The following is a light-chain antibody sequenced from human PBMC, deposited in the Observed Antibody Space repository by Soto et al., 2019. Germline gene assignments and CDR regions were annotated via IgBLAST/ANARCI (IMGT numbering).Light chain of an antibody. CDR3: SSYAATFLRV. CDR2: EVT. CDR1: SSDIGTYNY. J-gene: IGLJ1*01. Sequence: QSVLTQPASVSGSPGQSVTISCAGSSSDIGTYNYVSWYQHHPGNAPKLLIFEVTNRPSGVSDRFSGSKSGNTASLTISGLQADDEADYYCSSYAATFLRVFGSGTKLTVL. V-gene: IGLV2-14*01.